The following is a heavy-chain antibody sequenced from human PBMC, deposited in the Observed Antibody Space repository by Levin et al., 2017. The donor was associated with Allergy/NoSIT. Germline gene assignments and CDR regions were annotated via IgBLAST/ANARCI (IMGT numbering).Heavy chain of an antibody. Sequence: TGGSLRLSCAASGSSLGDYAMHWVRQAPGKGLEWVSSISWNSGGIGYADSVKGRFTISRDNAKNSLYLQMNSLRPEDTALYYCVKGSAAAGDLFDYWGQGTLVTVSS. D-gene: IGHD6-13*01. CDR2: ISWNSGGI. J-gene: IGHJ4*02. CDR1: GSSLGDYA. V-gene: IGHV3-9*01. CDR3: VKGSAAAGDLFDY.